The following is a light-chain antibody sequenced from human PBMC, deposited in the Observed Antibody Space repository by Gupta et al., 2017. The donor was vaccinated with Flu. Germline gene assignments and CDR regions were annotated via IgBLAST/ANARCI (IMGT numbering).Light chain of an antibody. J-gene: IGKJ1*01. CDR3: QHYDS. CDR1: QSASRHF. CDR2: EAS. V-gene: IGKV3-20*01. Sequence: EIVLTQSPGTLSLSPGERATFSCRASQSASRHFLAWYQQRPGQAPRLLIYEASKRAPGIPDRFSRSGSGTDFSRSSSSLEPEDVEVDGGQHYDSFGQGTKVEIK.